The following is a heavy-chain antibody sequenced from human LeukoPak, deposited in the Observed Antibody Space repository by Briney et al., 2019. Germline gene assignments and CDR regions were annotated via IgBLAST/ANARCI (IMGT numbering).Heavy chain of an antibody. D-gene: IGHD3-22*01. J-gene: IGHJ6*03. CDR3: SFGYYYFMDV. V-gene: IGHV3-43D*03. CDR2: ISWDGGTT. CDR1: GFTFTNYW. Sequence: GGSLRLSCAASGFTFTNYWMHWVRQGPGKGLEWVSLISWDGGTTYYADSVKGRFTISRDNSKNSLYLQMNNLRAEDTALYYCSFGYYYFMDVWGKGTTVTVSS.